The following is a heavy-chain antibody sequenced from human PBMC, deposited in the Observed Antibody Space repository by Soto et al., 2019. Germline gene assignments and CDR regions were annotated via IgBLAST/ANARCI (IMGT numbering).Heavy chain of an antibody. CDR1: GGSISSGGYS. Sequence: ASETLSLTCAVSGGSISSGGYSWSWIRQPPGKGLEWIGYIYHSGSTYYNPSLKSRVTISVDRSKNQFSLKLSSVTAADTAVYYCARAVDSAAAFGFDPWGQGTLVTVSS. J-gene: IGHJ5*02. CDR3: ARAVDSAAAFGFDP. V-gene: IGHV4-30-2*01. CDR2: IYHSGST. D-gene: IGHD6-13*01.